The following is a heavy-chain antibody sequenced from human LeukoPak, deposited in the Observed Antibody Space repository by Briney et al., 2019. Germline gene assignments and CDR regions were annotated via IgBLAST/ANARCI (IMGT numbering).Heavy chain of an antibody. CDR3: ARDDSGWYGNAFDI. J-gene: IGHJ3*02. CDR2: IYYSGST. D-gene: IGHD6-19*01. CDR1: GGSISSYY. V-gene: IGHV4-59*01. Sequence: PSETLSLTCTVSGGSISSYYWSWIRQPPGKGLEWIGYIYYSGSTNYNPSLKSRVTISVDTSKNQFSLKLSSVTAADTAVYYCARDDSGWYGNAFDIWGQGTMVTVSS.